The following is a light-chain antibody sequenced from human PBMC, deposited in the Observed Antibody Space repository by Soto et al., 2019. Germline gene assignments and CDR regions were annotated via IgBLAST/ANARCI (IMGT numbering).Light chain of an antibody. CDR2: QES. V-gene: IGKV1-5*03. J-gene: IGKJ2*01. Sequence: DIQMTQSPSTLSASVGDRVTITCRASQSVTSWLAWYQQKPGKAPKVPIYQESNLRSGVPSRFCGSGSGTEFALTIDSLQPDDFATYYCQQYNTFTPYTFGRGTRLEIK. CDR1: QSVTSW. CDR3: QQYNTFTPYT.